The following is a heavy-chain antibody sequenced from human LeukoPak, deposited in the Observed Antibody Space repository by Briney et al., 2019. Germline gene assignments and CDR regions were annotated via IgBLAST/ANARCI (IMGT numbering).Heavy chain of an antibody. CDR2: IKGDEIAR. V-gene: IGHV3-7*01. J-gene: IGHJ4*02. Sequence: PGGCLRLSCAASGFTFITYWMAWVRQAPGKGLEWVANIKGDEIARHQEDSVKVRFTSSRDNAQNSVYLQMSSLRGEDTAVYYCARDVGGSLDYWGQGTLVTVSS. CDR3: ARDVGGSLDY. CDR1: GFTFITYW. D-gene: IGHD1-26*01.